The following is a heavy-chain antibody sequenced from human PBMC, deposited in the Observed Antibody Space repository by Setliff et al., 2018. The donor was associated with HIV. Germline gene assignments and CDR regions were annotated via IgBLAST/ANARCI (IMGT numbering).Heavy chain of an antibody. Sequence: GASVKVSCKASGGPFSSYDINWVRQATGQGLEWMGWMNPNSGNTGYAQKFQGRVTMTRNTSISTAYMELISLRSEDTAVYYCARVGPESLPYTWDDEADTFDIWGQGTMVTVSS. CDR3: ARVGPESLPYTWDDEADTFDI. CDR2: MNPNSGNT. J-gene: IGHJ3*02. V-gene: IGHV1-8*01. D-gene: IGHD1-1*01. CDR1: GGPFSSYD.